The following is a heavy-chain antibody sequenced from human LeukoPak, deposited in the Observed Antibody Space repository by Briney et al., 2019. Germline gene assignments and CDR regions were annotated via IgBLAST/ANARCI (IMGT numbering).Heavy chain of an antibody. Sequence: SETLSLTCTVSGGSISNYYWNWIRQPPGKGLEWIGYIYYSGSTNYNPSLKSRVTISVDTSKNQFSLKLSSVTAADTAVYYCARDGSGYSYGYLDYWGQGTLVTVSS. J-gene: IGHJ4*02. CDR1: GGSISNYY. CDR3: ARDGSGYSYGYLDY. CDR2: IYYSGST. V-gene: IGHV4-59*01. D-gene: IGHD5-18*01.